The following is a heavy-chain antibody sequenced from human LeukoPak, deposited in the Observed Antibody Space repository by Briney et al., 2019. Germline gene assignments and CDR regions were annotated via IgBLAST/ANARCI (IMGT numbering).Heavy chain of an antibody. CDR1: GYTFTGYY. D-gene: IGHD6-19*01. J-gene: IGHJ3*02. V-gene: IGHV1-2*02. CDR2: INPNSGDT. Sequence: ASVKVSCKASGYTFTGYYLHWVRQAPGQGLEWMGWINPNSGDTNYAQKFQGRVTMTRDTSISTAYMELSRLRSDDTAVYYCASGPFYSSGWSGAFDIWGQGTMVTVSS. CDR3: ASGPFYSSGWSGAFDI.